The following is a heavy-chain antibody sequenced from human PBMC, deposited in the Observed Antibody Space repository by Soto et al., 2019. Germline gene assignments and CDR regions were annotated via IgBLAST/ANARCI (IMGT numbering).Heavy chain of an antibody. CDR2: SGGT. V-gene: IGHV3-23*01. CDR1: TFTLSSSA. D-gene: IGHD6-19*01. J-gene: IGHJ5*02. Sequence: GGSLRLSCAASTFTLSSSAMSWVRQAPGKGLEWVSSSGGTLYADSVKGRFTISRDLSKNTLFLQMNSLRAEDTAIYYCAKCSVGTVRSSGWCNWLDPWGQGTLVTVSS. CDR3: AKCSVGTVRSSGWCNWLDP.